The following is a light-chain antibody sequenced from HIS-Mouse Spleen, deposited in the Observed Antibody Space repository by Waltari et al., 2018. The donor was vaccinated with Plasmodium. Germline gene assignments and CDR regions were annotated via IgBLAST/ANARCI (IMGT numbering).Light chain of an antibody. CDR3: QQYPWT. CDR2: KAS. J-gene: IGKJ1*01. V-gene: IGKV1-5*03. CDR1: QSISSW. Sequence: DIQMTQSPSTLSASVGDRVTITCRASQSISSWLAWYQQKPGKAPKLLIYKASSLESGVPSRLSGSGSGTEFTLTISSLQPDDFATYYCQQYPWTFGQGTKVEIK.